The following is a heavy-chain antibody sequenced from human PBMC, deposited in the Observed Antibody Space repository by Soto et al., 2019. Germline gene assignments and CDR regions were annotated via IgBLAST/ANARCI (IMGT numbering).Heavy chain of an antibody. D-gene: IGHD6-19*01. Sequence: PSETMSLTCTVDGGNFISYYWGWIRQKTGKGLEWIGSIYYSGSTYYNPSLKSRVTISVDTSKNQFSLKLSSVTAADSAVYYCARLFMRLSGWPNNWFDPWGQGTLVTVSS. V-gene: IGHV4-39*01. CDR3: ARLFMRLSGWPNNWFDP. CDR2: IYYSGST. CDR1: GGNFISYY. J-gene: IGHJ5*02.